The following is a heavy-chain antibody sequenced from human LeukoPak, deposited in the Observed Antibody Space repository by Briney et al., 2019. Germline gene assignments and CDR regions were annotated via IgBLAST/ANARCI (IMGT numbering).Heavy chain of an antibody. D-gene: IGHD4-11*01. J-gene: IGHJ6*03. V-gene: IGHV1-69*05. Sequence: SVKVSCKASGGTFSSYAISWVRQAPGQGLEWMGGIIPIFGAANYAQKFQGRVTITTDESTSTAYMELSSLRSEDTAVYYCARDLGDSNYYYYMDVWGKGTTVTVSS. CDR2: IIPIFGAA. CDR3: ARDLGDSNYYYYMDV. CDR1: GGTFSSYA.